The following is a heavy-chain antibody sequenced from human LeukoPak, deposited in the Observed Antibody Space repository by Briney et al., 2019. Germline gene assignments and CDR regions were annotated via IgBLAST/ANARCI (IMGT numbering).Heavy chain of an antibody. CDR3: AKKDDSGCWFYLDY. D-gene: IGHD6-19*01. J-gene: IGHJ4*02. CDR1: GFTFSTYA. CDR2: ISGSDGST. Sequence: GGSLRLSCAALGFTFSTYAMSWVRQAPGKGLEWVSTISGSDGSTYYAESVKGRSTISRDNSKSTLYLQMNSLRAEDTAVYYCAKKDDSGCWFYLDYWGQGTLVTVSS. V-gene: IGHV3-23*01.